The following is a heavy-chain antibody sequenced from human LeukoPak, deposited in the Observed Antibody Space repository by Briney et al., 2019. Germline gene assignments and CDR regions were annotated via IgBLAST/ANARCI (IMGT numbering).Heavy chain of an antibody. CDR3: ARVGVDFDYYYAMDV. CDR1: VYTFTSYY. CDR2: INPSGGST. J-gene: IGHJ6*02. D-gene: IGHD3-16*01. Sequence: ASVKVSCKASVYTFTSYYMHWVRQAPGQGLEWMGIINPSGGSTSYAQKFQGRVTMTRDTSTSTVYMELSSLRSEDTAVYYCARVGVDFDYYYAMDVWGQGTAVTVSS. V-gene: IGHV1-46*01.